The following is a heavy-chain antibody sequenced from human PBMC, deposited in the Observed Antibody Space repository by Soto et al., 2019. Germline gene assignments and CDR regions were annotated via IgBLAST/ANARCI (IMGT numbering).Heavy chain of an antibody. V-gene: IGHV1-2*04. J-gene: IGHJ4*02. D-gene: IGHD6-19*01. CDR1: GYTFTGYY. CDR3: ATSRVSIAVAGETEYYFDY. CDR2: INPNSGGT. Sequence: ASVKVSCKASGYTFTGYYMHWVRQAPGQGLEWMGWINPNSGGTNYAQKFQGWVTMTRDTSISTAYMELSRLRSDDTAVYYCATSRVSIAVAGETEYYFDYWGQGTLVTVSS.